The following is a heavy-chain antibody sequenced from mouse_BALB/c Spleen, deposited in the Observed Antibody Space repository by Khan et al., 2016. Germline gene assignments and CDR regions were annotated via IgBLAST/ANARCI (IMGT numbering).Heavy chain of an antibody. V-gene: IGHV3-8*02. CDR1: GDSITSGY. D-gene: IGHD4-1*01. CDR3: ARWGTGAGFGY. J-gene: IGHJ2*01. CDR2: ISYTGNT. Sequence: EVQLQESGPSLVKPSQTLSLTCSVTGDSITSGYWNWIRKFPGNELEYMGYISYTGNTYYNPSLKSRISITRATYKNPYYLQLNSGTTEDTATYYCARWGTGAGFGYWGQGTTLTVSS.